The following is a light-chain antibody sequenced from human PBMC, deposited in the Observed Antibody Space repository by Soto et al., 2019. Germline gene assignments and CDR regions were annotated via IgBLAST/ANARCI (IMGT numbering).Light chain of an antibody. V-gene: IGLV7-46*01. Sequence: QAVVTQEPSLTVSPGGTVTLTCGSSTGAVTSGHYPYWFQQKPGQAPRTLIYDTSNKHSWTPARFSGSLLGGKAALTLSGAQPEDEAGYYCLLSYSGARWVFGGGTKLTVL. CDR1: TGAVTSGHY. CDR3: LLSYSGARWV. CDR2: DTS. J-gene: IGLJ3*02.